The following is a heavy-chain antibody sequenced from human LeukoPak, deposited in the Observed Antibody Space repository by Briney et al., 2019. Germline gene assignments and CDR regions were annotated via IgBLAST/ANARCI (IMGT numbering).Heavy chain of an antibody. D-gene: IGHD3-22*01. J-gene: IGHJ4*02. V-gene: IGHV3-48*01. CDR2: ISSTSSPI. Sequence: GGSLRLSCVASGFTFSSYSMNWVRQAPGKGPEWVSYISSTSSPIYYWDSVKGRFTISRDNAKNSLYLQMNSLRAEDTAAYYCARSPYFYDSSGLHFDYWGQGILVTVSS. CDR1: GFTFSSYS. CDR3: ARSPYFYDSSGLHFDY.